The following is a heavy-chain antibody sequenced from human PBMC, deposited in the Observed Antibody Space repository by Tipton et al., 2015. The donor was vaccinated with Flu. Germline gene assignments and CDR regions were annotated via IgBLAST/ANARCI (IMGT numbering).Heavy chain of an antibody. D-gene: IGHD2-21*01. Sequence: GSLRLSCAASGFSVSNNYLSWVRQAPGKGLEWVSVILSGGSTYYAGSVKGRFTISRDISKNILYLQMKSLRVEDTAVYFCAREVVVSGTPYYFDSWGQGTLVTVSS. CDR1: GFSVSNNY. V-gene: IGHV3-53*01. CDR3: AREVVVSGTPYYFDS. J-gene: IGHJ4*02. CDR2: ILSGGST.